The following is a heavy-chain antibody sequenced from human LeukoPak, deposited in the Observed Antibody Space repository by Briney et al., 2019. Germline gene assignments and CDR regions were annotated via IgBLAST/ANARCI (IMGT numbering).Heavy chain of an antibody. CDR3: AKQKQLVHWFDP. CDR1: GVSISSTNYY. Sequence: SETLSLTCTVSGVSISSTNYYWAWIRQPPGKGLEWIGSFYYSGSTYCTPSLRSRVTISVDTSKNQFSLELSSVTAADTAVYYCAKQKQLVHWFDPWGQGTLVTVSS. J-gene: IGHJ5*02. CDR2: FYYSGST. D-gene: IGHD6-13*01. V-gene: IGHV4-39*01.